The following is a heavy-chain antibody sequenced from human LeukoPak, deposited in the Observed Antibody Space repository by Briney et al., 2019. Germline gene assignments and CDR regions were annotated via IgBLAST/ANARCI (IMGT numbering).Heavy chain of an antibody. CDR2: ISSSSSYI. Sequence: GGSLRLSCAASGFTFSSYSMNWVRQAPGKGLEWVSSISSSSSYIYYADSVKGLFTTSRDNAKNSLYLQMNSLRAEDTAVYYCASPRYDFWSGPTPIFDYWGQGTLVTVSS. V-gene: IGHV3-21*01. CDR3: ASPRYDFWSGPTPIFDY. J-gene: IGHJ4*02. D-gene: IGHD3-3*01. CDR1: GFTFSSYS.